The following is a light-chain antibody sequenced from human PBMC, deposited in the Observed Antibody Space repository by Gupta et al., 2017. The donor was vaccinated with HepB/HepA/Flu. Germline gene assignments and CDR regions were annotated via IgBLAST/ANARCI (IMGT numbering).Light chain of an antibody. V-gene: IGLV2-14*01. CDR3: SSYTSSKTWV. Sequence: QSALTQPASVSGSPGQSITIPCTGTSSDVGVYKYVSWYQQHPGKAPKLMIYDVSNRPSGVANRFSGSKSGNTASLTISGLQAEDEGDYYCSSYTSSKTWVFGGGTKLTVL. CDR2: DVS. CDR1: SSDVGVYKY. J-gene: IGLJ3*02.